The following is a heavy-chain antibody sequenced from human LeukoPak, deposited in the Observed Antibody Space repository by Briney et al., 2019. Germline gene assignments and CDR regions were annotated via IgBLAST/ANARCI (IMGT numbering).Heavy chain of an antibody. CDR2: IIPIFGTA. Sequence: ASVKVSRKASGGTFSSYAISWVRQAPGQGLEWMGGIIPIFGTANYAQKFQGRVTITADESTSTAYMELSSLRSEDTAVYYCARGVHTQLRSYYDFWSGYSTGSYYYYMDVWGKGTTVTVSS. J-gene: IGHJ6*03. D-gene: IGHD3-3*01. CDR1: GGTFSSYA. CDR3: ARGVHTQLRSYYDFWSGYSTGSYYYYMDV. V-gene: IGHV1-69*13.